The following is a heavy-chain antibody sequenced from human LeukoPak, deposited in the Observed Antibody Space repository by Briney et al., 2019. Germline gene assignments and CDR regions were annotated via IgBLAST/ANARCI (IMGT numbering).Heavy chain of an antibody. CDR1: GFTFSSYA. J-gene: IGHJ3*02. CDR3: AKAVGIAARRITPDAFDI. Sequence: GGSLRLSCAASGFTFSSYAMSWVRQAPGKGLEWVSAINGSGGRIYYADSVKGRFTISRDNSKSTLYLQMNSLRAEDTAVYYCAKAVGIAARRITPDAFDIWGQGTMVTVSS. V-gene: IGHV3-23*01. D-gene: IGHD6-6*01. CDR2: INGSGGRI.